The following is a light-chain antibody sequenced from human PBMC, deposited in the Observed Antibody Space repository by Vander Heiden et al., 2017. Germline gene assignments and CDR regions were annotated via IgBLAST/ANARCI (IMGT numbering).Light chain of an antibody. Sequence: DVEMAPSPSSRAACLGDSVTIPGRTSQSIGVYLDWYQQKPGKAPNLLIYIASSLQTGVPARFSGSGSGIDFTLTIGCLQPEDAATYYCQQTYTTPLTFGRGTKVEIK. J-gene: IGKJ4*01. CDR3: QQTYTTPLT. V-gene: IGKV1-39*01. CDR1: QSIGVY. CDR2: IAS.